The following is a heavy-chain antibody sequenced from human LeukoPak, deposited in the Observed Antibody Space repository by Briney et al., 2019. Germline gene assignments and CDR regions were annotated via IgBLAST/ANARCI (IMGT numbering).Heavy chain of an antibody. Sequence: GGSLRLSCAASGFTFSSFDMHWVRQPTEQGLEWVSTIGTASDTYYPGSVEGRFTLSRDNAKNSLYLRMNSLTAGDTAVYYCARGPPRGKYYYMDVWGKGTTVTVSS. D-gene: IGHD1-1*01. J-gene: IGHJ6*03. CDR3: ARGPPRGKYYYMDV. CDR1: GFTFSSFD. CDR2: IGTASDT. V-gene: IGHV3-13*01.